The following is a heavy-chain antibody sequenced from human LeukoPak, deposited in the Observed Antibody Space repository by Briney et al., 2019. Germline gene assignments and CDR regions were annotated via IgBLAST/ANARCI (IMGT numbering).Heavy chain of an antibody. V-gene: IGHV3-23*01. J-gene: IGHJ4*02. CDR3: AKQVAVAGTY. CDR2: ISGSGGST. Sequence: QPGGSLRLSCPASGFTFSSYAMAWVRQAPGKGLEWVSAISGSGGSTYYADSVKGRFTISRDNSKNTLYLQMNSLRAEDTTVYYCAKQVAVAGTYWGQGTLVTVSS. D-gene: IGHD6-19*01. CDR1: GFTFSSYA.